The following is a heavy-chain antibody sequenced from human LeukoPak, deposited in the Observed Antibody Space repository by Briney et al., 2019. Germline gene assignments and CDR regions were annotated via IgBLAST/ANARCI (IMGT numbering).Heavy chain of an antibody. J-gene: IGHJ4*02. Sequence: ASVKISCKASGGTFSSYAISWVRQAPGQRREWRRTIIPILGIANYAQKFQGRVTITADKSTSTAYMELSSLRSEDTAVYYCARALVSGSYHYYFDYWGQGTLVTVSS. CDR2: IIPILGIA. V-gene: IGHV1-69*04. CDR3: ARALVSGSYHYYFDY. D-gene: IGHD1-26*01. CDR1: GGTFSSYA.